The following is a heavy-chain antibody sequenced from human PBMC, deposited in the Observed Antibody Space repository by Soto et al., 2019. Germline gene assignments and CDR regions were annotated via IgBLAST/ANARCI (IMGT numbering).Heavy chain of an antibody. Sequence: LVKVSCKASGFDFGSFGIQFLRQTRGRGLEWIGWIVVASGRTNYARQFQGRVAFSRDMSSTTAYMDLYDLKSDDTAVYFCSADHPHTAIGWPVWGQGTTVTVSS. CDR1: GFDFGSFG. J-gene: IGHJ6*02. V-gene: IGHV1-58*02. CDR2: IVVASGRT. CDR3: SADHPHTAIGWPV.